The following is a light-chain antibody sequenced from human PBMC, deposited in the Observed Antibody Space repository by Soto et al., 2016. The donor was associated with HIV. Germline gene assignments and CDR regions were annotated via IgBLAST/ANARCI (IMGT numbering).Light chain of an antibody. CDR3: QVWDPSTAHPYV. V-gene: IGLV3-21*02. J-gene: IGLJ1*01. Sequence: SYVLTQPPSVSVAPGQTATITRGGNNIGSKSVHWYQQKPGQAPALVVYDDGDRPSGIPERFSGFNSGNTATLIISRVEAGDEADYYCQVWDPSTAHPYVFGTGTKVTVL. CDR1: NIGSKS. CDR2: DDG.